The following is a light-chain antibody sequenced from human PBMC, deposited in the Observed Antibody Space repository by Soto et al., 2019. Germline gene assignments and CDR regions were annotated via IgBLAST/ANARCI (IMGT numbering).Light chain of an antibody. Sequence: QSALTQPPSASGSPGQSVAISCTGTSSDVGGYNYVSWYQQHPGKAPKLMIYEVSNRPSGVSNRFSGSKSGNTASLTISGLQAEDEADYYCCSYAGSSTPYVFGTGTKVTVL. J-gene: IGLJ1*01. V-gene: IGLV2-14*01. CDR3: CSYAGSSTPYV. CDR1: SSDVGGYNY. CDR2: EVS.